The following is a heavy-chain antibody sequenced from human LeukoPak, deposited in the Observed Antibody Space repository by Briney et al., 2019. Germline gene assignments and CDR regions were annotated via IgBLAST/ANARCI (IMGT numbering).Heavy chain of an antibody. D-gene: IGHD3-10*01. CDR3: ARQYYYGSGSYYNSYYYYMDV. CDR2: IYTSGST. V-gene: IGHV4-4*09. CDR1: GGSISSYY. Sequence: SETLSLTCTVSGGSISSYYWSWIRQPPGKGLEWIGYIYTSGSTNYNPSLKSRVTISVDTSKNQFSLKLSSVTAADTAVYYCARQYYYGSGSYYNSYYYYMDVWGKGTTVTVSS. J-gene: IGHJ6*03.